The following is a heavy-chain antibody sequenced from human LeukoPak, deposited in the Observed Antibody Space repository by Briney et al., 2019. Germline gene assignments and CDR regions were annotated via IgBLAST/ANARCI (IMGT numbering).Heavy chain of an antibody. Sequence: QTGGSLRLSCAASGFTFSTYAMHWVRQAPGKGLEWVAVISYDGSKKYYSDSVKGRFTISRDNSKNTLYLQMNSLRAVDTAVYYCAREMGIANDHWGQGTLVTVSS. V-gene: IGHV3-30-3*01. J-gene: IGHJ4*02. D-gene: IGHD7-27*01. CDR1: GFTFSTYA. CDR2: ISYDGSKK. CDR3: AREMGIANDH.